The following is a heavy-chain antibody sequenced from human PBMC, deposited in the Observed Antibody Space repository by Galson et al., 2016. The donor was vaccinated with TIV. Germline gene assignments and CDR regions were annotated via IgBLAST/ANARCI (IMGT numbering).Heavy chain of an antibody. CDR1: GFTFDDYA. Sequence: SLRLSCAASGFTFDDYAMHWVRQVPGKGLQWVSLISWDGVSTYYADSVRGRFTISRDNNKNSLYLQMNSLRVEDTALYFCAKDETLYGDYRSDPNSYYYGIDVWGQGTTVTVSS. CDR3: AKDETLYGDYRSDPNSYYYGIDV. CDR2: ISWDGVST. D-gene: IGHD4-17*01. V-gene: IGHV3-43D*03. J-gene: IGHJ6*02.